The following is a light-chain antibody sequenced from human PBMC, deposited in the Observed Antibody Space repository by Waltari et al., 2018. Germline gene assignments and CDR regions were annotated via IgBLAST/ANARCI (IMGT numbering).Light chain of an antibody. Sequence: QAALTQRPSVSGSPGQSVTISCTGTNCDFDVYKYVSWYQHHAGKVPKLMIYDVNKRPSGVSDRFSGSKSGSTASLTISGLQAEDEADYYCSSYAVRTTFYIFGAGTRLTVL. V-gene: IGLV2-11*01. CDR1: NCDFDVYKY. CDR2: DVN. CDR3: SSYAVRTTFYI. J-gene: IGLJ1*01.